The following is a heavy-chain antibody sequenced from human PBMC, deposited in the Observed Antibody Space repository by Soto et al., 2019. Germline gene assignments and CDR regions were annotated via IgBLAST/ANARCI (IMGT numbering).Heavy chain of an antibody. CDR2: IYYSGST. V-gene: IGHV4-59*08. CDR1: GGSISSYY. Sequence: SETLSLTCTVSGGSISSYYWSWIRQPPGKGLEWIGYIYYSGSTNYNPSLKSRVTISVDTSKNQFSLKLSSVTAADTAVYYCARRYGGAFDIWGQGTTVTVSS. D-gene: IGHD3-10*01. CDR3: ARRYGGAFDI. J-gene: IGHJ3*02.